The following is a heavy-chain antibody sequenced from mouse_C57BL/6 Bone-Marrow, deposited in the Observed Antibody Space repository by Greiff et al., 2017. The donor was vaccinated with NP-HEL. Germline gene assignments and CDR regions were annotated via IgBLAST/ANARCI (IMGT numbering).Heavy chain of an antibody. CDR2: IYPGSGST. CDR3: AREGYSNPNAMDY. D-gene: IGHD2-5*01. CDR1: GYTFTSYW. Sequence: VQLQQPGAELVKPGASVKMSCKASGYTFTSYWITWVKQRPGQGLEWIGDIYPGSGSTNYNEKFKSKATLTVDTSSSTAYMQLSSLTSEDSAVYYCAREGYSNPNAMDYWGQGTSVTVSS. J-gene: IGHJ4*01. V-gene: IGHV1-55*01.